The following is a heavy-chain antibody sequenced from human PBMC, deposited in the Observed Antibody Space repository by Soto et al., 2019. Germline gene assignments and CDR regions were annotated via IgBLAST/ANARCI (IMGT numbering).Heavy chain of an antibody. Sequence: ASVKVSCKASGGTFSSYTISWVRQAPGQGLDWMGRIIPILGIANYAQKFQGRVTITADKSTSTAYMELSSLRSEDTAVYYCARGYYYILTGYYTRAPFDYWGQGTLVTVSS. CDR2: IIPILGIA. D-gene: IGHD3-9*01. CDR3: ARGYYYILTGYYTRAPFDY. V-gene: IGHV1-69*02. CDR1: GGTFSSYT. J-gene: IGHJ4*02.